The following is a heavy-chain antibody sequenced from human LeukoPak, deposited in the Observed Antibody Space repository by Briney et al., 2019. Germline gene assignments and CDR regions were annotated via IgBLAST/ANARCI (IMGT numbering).Heavy chain of an antibody. D-gene: IGHD3-10*01. J-gene: IGHJ4*02. V-gene: IGHV5-51*01. CDR2: IYPGDSER. CDR3: AGLNYGSASYFDY. Sequence: GESLKISCKCSGYSFTTYWIGWVRQMPGKGLEWMGIIYPGDSERRYSPSFQGQVTISADKSITTAYLQWSSLEASDTAIYYCAGLNYGSASYFDYWGQGTLVTVSS. CDR1: GYSFTTYW.